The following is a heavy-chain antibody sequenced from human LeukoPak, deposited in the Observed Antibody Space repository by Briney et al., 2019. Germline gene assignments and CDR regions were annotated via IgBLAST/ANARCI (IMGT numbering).Heavy chain of an antibody. V-gene: IGHV4-30-2*01. J-gene: IGHJ4*02. CDR2: INHSGST. CDR3: ARGVGGDY. CDR1: GGSISSGGYS. Sequence: SETLSLTCAVSGGSISSGGYSWSWIRQPPGKGLEWIGYINHSGSTNYNPSLKSRVTISVDTSKNQFSLKLSSVTAADTAVYYCARGVGGDYWGQGTLVTVSS.